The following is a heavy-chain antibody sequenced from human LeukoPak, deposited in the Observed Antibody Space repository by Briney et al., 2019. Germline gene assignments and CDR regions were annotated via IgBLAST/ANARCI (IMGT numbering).Heavy chain of an antibody. CDR3: ARSHDSSGYYCHFDY. J-gene: IGHJ4*02. D-gene: IGHD3-22*01. Sequence: SVKVSCKASGGTFSRYTISWVRQAPGQGLEWMGRIIPILGIANYAQKFQGGVTITADKSTSTAYMELSSLRSEDTAVYYCARSHDSSGYYCHFDYWGQGTLVTVSS. V-gene: IGHV1-69*02. CDR1: GGTFSRYT. CDR2: IIPILGIA.